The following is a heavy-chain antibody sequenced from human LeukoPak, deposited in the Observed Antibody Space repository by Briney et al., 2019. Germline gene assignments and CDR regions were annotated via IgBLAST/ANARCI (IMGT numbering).Heavy chain of an antibody. CDR1: GFTFSSYA. J-gene: IGHJ4*02. CDR3: AKDVLGGGSSGY. D-gene: IGHD3-16*01. Sequence: GGSLRLSCAASGFTFSSYALSWVRRAPGKGLEWVSAIRGSGGSTYYADSVKGRFTISRDNSKNTLYLQMNSLRAEDTAIYYCAKDVLGGGSSGYWGQGTLVTVSS. V-gene: IGHV3-23*01. CDR2: IRGSGGST.